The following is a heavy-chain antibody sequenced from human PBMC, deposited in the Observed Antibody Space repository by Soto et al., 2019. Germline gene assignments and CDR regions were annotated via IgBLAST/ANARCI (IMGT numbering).Heavy chain of an antibody. CDR1: GFTFRSYW. Sequence: EVQLVESGGGLVQPGGSLRLSCVASGFTFRSYWMSWVRQAPGKGLEWVANIKQDGSEKYYVDSVKGRFTVSRDNAKNSLYLQMDSLRAEDTSVYHCARQLGGYRLRSFDSWGQGTLVTVSS. V-gene: IGHV3-7*04. J-gene: IGHJ4*02. CDR2: IKQDGSEK. CDR3: ARQLGGYRLRSFDS. D-gene: IGHD6-25*01.